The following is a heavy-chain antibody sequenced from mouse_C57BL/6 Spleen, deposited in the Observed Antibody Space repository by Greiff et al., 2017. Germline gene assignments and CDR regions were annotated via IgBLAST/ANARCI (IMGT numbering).Heavy chain of an antibody. Sequence: VMLVESGPELVKPGASVKISCKASGYSFTSYYIHWVKQRPGQGLEWIGWIYPGSGNTKYNEKFKGKATLTADTSSSTAYTQLSSLTSEDSAVYYCARDYGPYFDVWGTGTTVTVSS. CDR3: ARDYGPYFDV. CDR2: IYPGSGNT. J-gene: IGHJ1*03. CDR1: GYSFTSYY. D-gene: IGHD1-1*02. V-gene: IGHV1-66*01.